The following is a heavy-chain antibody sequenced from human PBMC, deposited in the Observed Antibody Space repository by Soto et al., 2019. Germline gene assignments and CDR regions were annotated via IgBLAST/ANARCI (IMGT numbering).Heavy chain of an antibody. CDR1: GYTFTRYD. Sequence: ASVKVSCNASGYTFTRYDINWVGHAPGQGLEWMGWMNPYNGNTGYAENFQGRVTMTRNSSINTAYMELSSLKSEDTALYYCARGPGDLGYLDYWGQGALVTVST. D-gene: IGHD3-10*01. CDR2: MNPYNGNT. V-gene: IGHV1-8*01. J-gene: IGHJ4*02. CDR3: ARGPGDLGYLDY.